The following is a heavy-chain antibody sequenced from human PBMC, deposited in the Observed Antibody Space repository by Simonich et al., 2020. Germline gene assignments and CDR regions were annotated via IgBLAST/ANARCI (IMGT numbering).Heavy chain of an antibody. CDR3: ARGLIGGSYYY. CDR1: GGSFSGYY. D-gene: IGHD1-26*01. V-gene: IGHV4-34*01. Sequence: QVQLQQWGAGLLKPSETLSLTCAVYGGSFSGYYWSWIRQPPGKGLVWIGEINHSGNTTYNPSLKSRVTRSVDTAKNQFSLKRSSVTAADTAVYYCARGLIGGSYYYWGQGTLVTVSS. J-gene: IGHJ4*02. CDR2: INHSGNT.